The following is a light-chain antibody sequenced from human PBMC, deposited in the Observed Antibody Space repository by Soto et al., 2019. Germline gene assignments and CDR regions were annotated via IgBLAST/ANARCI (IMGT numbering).Light chain of an antibody. Sequence: EIVLTQSPGTLSLSPGERATLSCRASQSVSSSYLAWYQQKPGQAPRLLIYGASSRATGIADRFSGSGSGTDFTLTISRLEPEDFAVYYCQQYGSPITFGQGTRLEIK. CDR1: QSVSSSY. CDR3: QQYGSPIT. CDR2: GAS. V-gene: IGKV3-20*01. J-gene: IGKJ5*01.